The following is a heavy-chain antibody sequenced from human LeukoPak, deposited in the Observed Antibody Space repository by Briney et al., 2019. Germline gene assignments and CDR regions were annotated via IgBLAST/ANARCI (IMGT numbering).Heavy chain of an antibody. V-gene: IGHV3-30*01. CDR1: GFPFSSYS. Sequence: GGSLRLSCVASGFPFSSYSFHWVRQAPGKGLEWVALLSYDGSIKHYADSVKGRFTLSRDNSKSSVYLQMDSLKADHTAVYYCARGVSTWYRIDYWGQGTLVTVSS. J-gene: IGHJ4*02. CDR2: LSYDGSIK. D-gene: IGHD6-13*01. CDR3: ARGVSTWYRIDY.